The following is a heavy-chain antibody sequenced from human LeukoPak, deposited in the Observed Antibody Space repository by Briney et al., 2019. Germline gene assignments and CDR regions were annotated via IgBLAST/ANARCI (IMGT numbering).Heavy chain of an antibody. V-gene: IGHV3-21*01. CDR1: GFTFSSYG. J-gene: IGHJ6*03. CDR3: AKDSSSDWLLDGAYYMDV. D-gene: IGHD3-9*01. Sequence: PGGSLRLSCAASGFTFSSYGMNWVRQASGKGLEWVSTISSSSSYIYYADSVKGRFTISRDNTRNSLYLQMNSLRAEDTAVYFCAKDSSSDWLLDGAYYMDVWGKGTTVTVSS. CDR2: ISSSSSYI.